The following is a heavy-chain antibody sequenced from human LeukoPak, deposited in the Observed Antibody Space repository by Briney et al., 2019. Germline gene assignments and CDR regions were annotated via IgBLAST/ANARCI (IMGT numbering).Heavy chain of an antibody. CDR1: GYSFTSYW. J-gene: IGHJ3*02. CDR3: ARRLSSGSYHADAFDI. D-gene: IGHD1-26*01. V-gene: IGHV5-51*01. Sequence: GESLKISCKGSGYSFTSYWIGWVRQMPGKGLEWMGIIYPGDSDTRYSPSFQGQVTISADKSISTAYLQWSSLKASDTAMYYCARRLSSGSYHADAFDIWGQGTMVTVSS. CDR2: IYPGDSDT.